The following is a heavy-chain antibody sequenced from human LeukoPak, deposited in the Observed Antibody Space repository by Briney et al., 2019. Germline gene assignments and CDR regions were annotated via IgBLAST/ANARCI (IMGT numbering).Heavy chain of an antibody. J-gene: IGHJ4*02. V-gene: IGHV3-9*01. CDR2: ISWNSGSI. CDR3: AKDIASSSYQFDY. D-gene: IGHD6-13*01. Sequence: PRGSLRLSCAASLFTFDDDAVHGGRQAPGKGVGCVSGISWNSGSIVYADSVKGRFTISRDNAKNSLYLQMNSLRAEDTALYYCAKDIASSSYQFDYWGQGTLVTVSS. CDR1: LFTFDDDA.